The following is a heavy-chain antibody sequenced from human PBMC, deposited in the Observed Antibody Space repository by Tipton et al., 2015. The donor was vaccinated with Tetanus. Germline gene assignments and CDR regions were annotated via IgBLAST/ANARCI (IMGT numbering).Heavy chain of an antibody. CDR2: ISYDGSNK. CDR1: GFTFSSYA. J-gene: IGHJ6*02. D-gene: IGHD3-3*01. Sequence: RSLRLSCAASGFTFSSYAMHWVRQAPGKGLEWVAVISYDGSNKYYADSVKGRFAISRDNSKNTLYLQMNSLRAEDTAVYYCARDRRIFGVVIHIYGMDVWGQGTTVTVSS. V-gene: IGHV3-30*09. CDR3: ARDRRIFGVVIHIYGMDV.